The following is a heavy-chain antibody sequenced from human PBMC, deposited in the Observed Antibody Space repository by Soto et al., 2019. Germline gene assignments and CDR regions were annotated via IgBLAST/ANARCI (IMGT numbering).Heavy chain of an antibody. CDR2: VRGGSGVT. V-gene: IGHV3-23*01. CDR1: GFSFITYG. J-gene: IGHJ4*02. Sequence: EVQLLESGGGLVQPGGSLRLSCAVSGFSFITYGLTWVRQAPGKGLEWVCGVRGGSGVTHYADSVKGRFTITGDDSKNTVYLQMHSLRVEDTAVYYCAKWNGYGDFWGQGTLVTVSS. CDR3: AKWNGYGDF. D-gene: IGHD1-1*01.